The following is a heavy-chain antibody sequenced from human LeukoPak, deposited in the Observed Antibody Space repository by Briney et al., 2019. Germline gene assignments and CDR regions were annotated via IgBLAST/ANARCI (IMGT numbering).Heavy chain of an antibody. CDR3: ARVHSSWWFDP. CDR1: GGSISSGGYS. D-gene: IGHD6-6*01. Sequence: NPSETLSLTCAVSGGSISSGGYSWSWIRQPPGKGLEWIGYIYHSGSTYYNPSLKSRVTISVDRSKNQFSLKLSSVTAADTAVYYCARVHSSWWFDPWGQGTLVTVSS. J-gene: IGHJ5*02. CDR2: IYHSGST. V-gene: IGHV4-30-2*01.